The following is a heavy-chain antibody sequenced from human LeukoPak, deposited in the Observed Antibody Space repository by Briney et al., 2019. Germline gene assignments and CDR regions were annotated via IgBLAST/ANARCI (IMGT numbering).Heavy chain of an antibody. D-gene: IGHD1-1*01. CDR3: ARGLPRTH. J-gene: IGHJ4*02. CDR1: GGSFGGYY. V-gene: IGHV4-34*01. Sequence: SETLSLTCAVYGGSFGGYYWSWIRQPPGKGLEWIGEINHSGSTNYNPSLKSRVTISVDTSKNQFSLKLSSVTAADTAVYYCARGLPRTHWGQGTLVTVSS. CDR2: INHSGST.